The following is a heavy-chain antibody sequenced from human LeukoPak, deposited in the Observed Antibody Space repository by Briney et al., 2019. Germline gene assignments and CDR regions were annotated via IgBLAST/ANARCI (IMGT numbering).Heavy chain of an antibody. V-gene: IGHV4-38-2*02. CDR3: ARHAATKSDIVVVPAAFSY. CDR1: GYSISSGSY. J-gene: IGHJ4*02. Sequence: SETLSLTCTVSGYSISSGSYWGWIRQPPGKGLEWIGSIYHSGSTYYNPSLKSRVTISLDTSKNQFSLKLSSVTAADTAVYYCARHAATKSDIVVVPAAFSYWGQGTLVTVSS. D-gene: IGHD2-2*01. CDR2: IYHSGST.